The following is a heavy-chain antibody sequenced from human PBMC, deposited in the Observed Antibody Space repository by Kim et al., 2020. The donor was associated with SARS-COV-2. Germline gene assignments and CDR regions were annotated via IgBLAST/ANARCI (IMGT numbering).Heavy chain of an antibody. D-gene: IGHD1-1*01. CDR3: ARCPGERVVDDVDY. Sequence: ASVKVSCKASGYTFTSHYLYWVRQAPGQGLEWMGVIIPSGGSTSYTQKFQGRVTMTRDKSTNTVYMELSSLRSDDTAVYYCARCPGERVVDDVDYCGRGT. CDR1: GYTFTSHY. CDR2: IIPSGGST. J-gene: IGHJ4*02. V-gene: IGHV1-46*01.